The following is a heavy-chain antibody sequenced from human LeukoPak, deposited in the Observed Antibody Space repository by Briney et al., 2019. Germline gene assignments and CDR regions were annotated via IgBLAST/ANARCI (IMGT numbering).Heavy chain of an antibody. D-gene: IGHD6-19*01. Sequence: GGSLRLSCAASGFSVSNNYMSWVRQAPGKGLEWVSVIYSGGSTYYADSVKGRFTISRDNSKNTLYLQMNSLRAEDTAVYYCARDTHSSGWPTYGMDVWGQGTTVTVSS. J-gene: IGHJ6*02. CDR2: IYSGGST. CDR3: ARDTHSSGWPTYGMDV. V-gene: IGHV3-66*01. CDR1: GFSVSNNY.